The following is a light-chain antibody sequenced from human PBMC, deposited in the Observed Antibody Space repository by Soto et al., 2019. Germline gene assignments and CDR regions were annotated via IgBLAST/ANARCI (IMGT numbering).Light chain of an antibody. CDR1: QGISGY. J-gene: IGKJ5*01. V-gene: IGKV1-27*01. Sequence: DIQMTQSPSSLSASVGDRVTITCRASQGISGYLAWYQQKPGKVPKLLIYSASPLQPGVPSRFSGSGSGTDFTLTISSLQPEDVATYYCQQFNTAPLTFGQGTRLEMK. CDR2: SAS. CDR3: QQFNTAPLT.